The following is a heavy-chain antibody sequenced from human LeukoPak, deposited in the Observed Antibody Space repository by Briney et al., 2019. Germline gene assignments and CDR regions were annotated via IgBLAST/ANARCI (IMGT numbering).Heavy chain of an antibody. V-gene: IGHV3-23*01. CDR1: GFTFSSYA. CDR3: VKVANWNYRHFDY. Sequence: PGGSLRLSCAASGFTFSSYAMSWVRQAPGKGLEWVATISGSGDITYYADSVKGRFIISRGSSKNTVSLQMFSLRADDTAIHYCVKVANWNYRHFDYWGQGTLVTVSS. J-gene: IGHJ4*02. CDR2: ISGSGDIT. D-gene: IGHD1-7*01.